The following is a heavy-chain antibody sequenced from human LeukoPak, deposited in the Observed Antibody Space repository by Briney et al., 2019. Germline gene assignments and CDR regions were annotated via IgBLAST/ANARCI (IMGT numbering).Heavy chain of an antibody. Sequence: ASVKVSCKASGGTFSSYAISWVRQAPGQGLEWMGWINPNSGGTNYAQKFQGRVTTTRDTSISTAYMELSRLRSDDTAVYYCAREGSSIVVAFDYWGQGTLVTVSS. CDR1: GGTFSSYA. CDR2: INPNSGGT. V-gene: IGHV1-2*02. J-gene: IGHJ4*02. CDR3: AREGSSIVVAFDY. D-gene: IGHD2-2*01.